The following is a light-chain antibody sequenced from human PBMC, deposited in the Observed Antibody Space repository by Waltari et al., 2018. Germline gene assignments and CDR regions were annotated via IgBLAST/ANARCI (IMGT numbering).Light chain of an antibody. CDR1: SGHSSYA. Sequence: QLVLTQSPSASASLGASVKLPCTLSSGHSSYAIAENQQQPEKGPRYLMKLNSDGSHNKGDGIPDRFSGSSSGAERYLTISSLQSEDEADYYCQTWGDGTVVFGGGTKLTVL. CDR3: QTWGDGTVV. CDR2: LNSDGSH. V-gene: IGLV4-69*01. J-gene: IGLJ2*01.